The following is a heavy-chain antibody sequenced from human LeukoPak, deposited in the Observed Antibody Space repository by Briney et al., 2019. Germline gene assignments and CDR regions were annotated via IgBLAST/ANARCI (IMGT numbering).Heavy chain of an antibody. J-gene: IGHJ4*02. Sequence: PGGSLRLSCAASGFTFSRYGMQWVREARGKGGEWVAVIWYDGRKKNYGDSVKGRDTISRDNSKTTLYLQMNSLRAEDTAVYYCASDSSSSRAAVDWGQGTLVTVSS. V-gene: IGHV3-33*01. CDR1: GFTFSRYG. CDR3: ASDSSSSRAAVD. D-gene: IGHD6-13*01. CDR2: IWYDGRKK.